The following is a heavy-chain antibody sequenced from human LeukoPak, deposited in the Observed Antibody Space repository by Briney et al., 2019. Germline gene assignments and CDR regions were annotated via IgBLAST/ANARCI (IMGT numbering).Heavy chain of an antibody. CDR2: ISSSSSYL. CDR1: GFTFSDYF. J-gene: IGHJ4*02. V-gene: IGHV3-11*05. Sequence: GGSLRLSCAASGFTFSDYFMSWIRQAPGKGLEWVSYISSSSSYLTYADSVKGRFTISRDNAKTSLYLQMNSLRDEDTAVYYCARVPSYYDSGSRNFDYWGQGPLVTVSS. D-gene: IGHD3-10*01. CDR3: ARVPSYYDSGSRNFDY.